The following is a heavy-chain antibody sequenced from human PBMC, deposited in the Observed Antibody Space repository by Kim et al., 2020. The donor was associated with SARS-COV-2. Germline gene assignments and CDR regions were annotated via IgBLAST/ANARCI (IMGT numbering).Heavy chain of an antibody. D-gene: IGHD1-26*01. CDR2: IIPLFGTP. Sequence: SVKVSCKTSGYTFSNYEITWVRQAPGQGLQWVGEIIPLFGTPKYTQKLQGRVTVTADESTTTVYLELRSLRSDDTAVYFCARGGPALSGPYFEFWGQGTLVAVSS. J-gene: IGHJ4*02. V-gene: IGHV1-69*13. CDR3: ARGGPALSGPYFEF. CDR1: GYTFSNYE.